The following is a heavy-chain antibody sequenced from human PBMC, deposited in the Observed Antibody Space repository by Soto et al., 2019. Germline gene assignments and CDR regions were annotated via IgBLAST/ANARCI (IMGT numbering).Heavy chain of an antibody. CDR3: AREGTPYDFWGGYYTHNWFDL. Sequence: SETLSLTCAVYGGSFSGYYWSWIRQPPGQGLEWIGEINPSGSPNYIPSLKRRVTLALDTSKNQFSLKLSSVTAADTAVYYCAREGTPYDFWGGYYTHNWFDLWGQGTLVTVYS. CDR1: GGSFSGYY. V-gene: IGHV4-34*01. D-gene: IGHD3-3*01. J-gene: IGHJ5*02. CDR2: INPSGSP.